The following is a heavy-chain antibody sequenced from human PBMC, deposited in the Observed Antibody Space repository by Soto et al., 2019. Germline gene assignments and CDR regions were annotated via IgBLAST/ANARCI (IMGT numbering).Heavy chain of an antibody. J-gene: IGHJ4*02. V-gene: IGHV1-69*12. D-gene: IGHD3-3*01. CDR1: GGTFSSYA. Sequence: QVKLVQSGAEVKKPGSSVKVSCKASGGTFSSYAFSWVRQAPGQGLEWMGGIIPIFGTANYAQKFQGRVSITAEESTSTAYMELSSLRSEDTAGYYCARVRVRFLEWLGSEGWGQGTLVTVSS. CDR2: IIPIFGTA. CDR3: ARVRVRFLEWLGSEG.